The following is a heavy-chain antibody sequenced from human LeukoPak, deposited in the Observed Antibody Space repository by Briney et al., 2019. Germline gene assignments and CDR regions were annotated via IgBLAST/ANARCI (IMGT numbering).Heavy chain of an antibody. V-gene: IGHV3-30*18. CDR3: AKVAGYYDSWGAFDI. CDR2: ISYDGSNK. D-gene: IGHD3-3*01. CDR1: GFAFSVSG. J-gene: IGHJ3*02. Sequence: GGSLRLSCAASGFAFSVSGMHWVRQAQGKGLEWVAHISYDGSNKYYVDSVKGRFTISRDNSKKTLYLEMNSLRAEDAAVYYCAKVAGYYDSWGAFDIWGQGTMVTVSS.